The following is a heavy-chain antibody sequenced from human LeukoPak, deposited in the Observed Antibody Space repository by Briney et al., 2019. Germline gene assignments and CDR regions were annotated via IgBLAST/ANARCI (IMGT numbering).Heavy chain of an antibody. Sequence: ASVKVSCKSSGYTFTSYDINWVRQATGQGLEWMGWMNPNSDNTGYAENFQGRVTLTRNTSISTAYMELSNLRSEDTAVYYCARGRGWELRSWFDPWGQGTLVTVSS. CDR1: GYTFTSYD. CDR2: MNPNSDNT. V-gene: IGHV1-8*01. J-gene: IGHJ5*02. D-gene: IGHD1-26*01. CDR3: ARGRGWELRSWFDP.